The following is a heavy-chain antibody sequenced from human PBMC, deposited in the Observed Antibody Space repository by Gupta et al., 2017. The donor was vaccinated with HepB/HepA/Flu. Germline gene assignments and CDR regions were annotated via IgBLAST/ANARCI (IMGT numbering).Heavy chain of an antibody. J-gene: IGHJ4*02. D-gene: IGHD3-10*01. Sequence: EVQLVASGGGLIQSGRSLRLDCAAPGFNNQSTYKMWVRQAPGKGLEWVSIIYSGGIESYADSVKGRFTISRDISENTLNLQMSSLRVEDTAVYYCARGLGGSYFIDLWGQGTLVTVSS. CDR2: IYSGGIE. CDR3: ARGLGGSYFIDL. V-gene: IGHV3-53*01. CDR1: GFNNQSTY.